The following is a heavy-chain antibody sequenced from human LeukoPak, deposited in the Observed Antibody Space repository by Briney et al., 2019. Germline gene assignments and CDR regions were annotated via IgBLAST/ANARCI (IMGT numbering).Heavy chain of an antibody. D-gene: IGHD5-24*01. V-gene: IGHV3-30-3*01. J-gene: IGHJ4*02. Sequence: GGSLRLSCAASGFTFSSYAMHWVRQAPGKGLEWVAVISYDGSNKYYADSVKGRFTISRDNSKNTLYLQMNSLRAEDTAVYYCARASFQRWLQLGGDWGQGALVTVSS. CDR1: GFTFSSYA. CDR2: ISYDGSNK. CDR3: ARASFQRWLQLGGD.